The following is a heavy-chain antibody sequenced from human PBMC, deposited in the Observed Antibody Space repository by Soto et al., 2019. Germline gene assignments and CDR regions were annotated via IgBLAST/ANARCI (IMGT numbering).Heavy chain of an antibody. CDR2: ISYDGSNE. CDR3: ARVEMTYYPWYYFDY. J-gene: IGHJ4*02. Sequence: QVQLVESGGGVVQPGRSLRLSCAASRFTFSAYSIHWVRQAPGRGLEWVAIISYDGSNEYYADSVKGRFTISRDNSKNTLYLEMNSLSAEDTAVYYCARVEMTYYPWYYFDYWGQGTLVNVSA. D-gene: IGHD1-26*01. V-gene: IGHV3-30-3*01. CDR1: RFTFSAYS.